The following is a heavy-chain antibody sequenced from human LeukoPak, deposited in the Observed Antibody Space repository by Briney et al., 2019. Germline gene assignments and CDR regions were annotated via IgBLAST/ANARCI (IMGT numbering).Heavy chain of an antibody. Sequence: PGGSLRLSCAASGFTFSSYAMSWVRQAPGKGLEWVSAISGSGGSTYYADSVKGRFTISRDNSKNTLYLQMNSLRAEDTAVYYCAKDFGYCSGGGCHDYWGQGTLVTVSS. V-gene: IGHV3-23*01. J-gene: IGHJ4*02. CDR1: GFTFSSYA. CDR3: AKDFGYCSGGGCHDY. CDR2: ISGSGGST. D-gene: IGHD2-15*01.